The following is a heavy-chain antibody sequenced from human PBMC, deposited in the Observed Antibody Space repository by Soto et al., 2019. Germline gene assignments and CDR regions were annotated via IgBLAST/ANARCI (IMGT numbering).Heavy chain of an antibody. V-gene: IGHV1-69*12. J-gene: IGHJ3*02. Sequence: QVQLVQSGAGVKKPGSSVKVSCKASGGTFSSYAISWVRQAPGQGLEWMGGIIPIFGTANYAQRFQGSVTIXXDXSXXTAYMELSSLRSEDTAVYYCASPFTVVTLHDAFDIWGQGTMVTVSS. D-gene: IGHD2-15*01. CDR2: IIPIFGTA. CDR3: ASPFTVVTLHDAFDI. CDR1: GGTFSSYA.